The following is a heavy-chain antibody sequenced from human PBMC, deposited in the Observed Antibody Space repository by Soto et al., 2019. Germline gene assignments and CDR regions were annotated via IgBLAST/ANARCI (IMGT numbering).Heavy chain of an antibody. D-gene: IGHD4-17*01. V-gene: IGHV1-69*13. CDR2: ILPVFDTA. CDR3: ARGHEYGGNSDAFEV. CDR1: GGTFKTES. J-gene: IGHJ3*01. Sequence: QVHLVQSGAEVKKPGSSVKVSCKYSGGTFKTESINWVRQAPGQGLEWMGNILPVFDTADYAPKFQGRVTITADPATRTAYMEFTSLRSQHTALYFCARGHEYGGNSDAFEVWCQGTMVTFSS.